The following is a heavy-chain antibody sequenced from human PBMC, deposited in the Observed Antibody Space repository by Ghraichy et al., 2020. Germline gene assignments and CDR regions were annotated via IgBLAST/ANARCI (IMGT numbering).Heavy chain of an antibody. CDR1: GFSFPSSA. Sequence: SVKVSCKASGFSFPSSAVQWVRQARGQRLEWIGWIVVGSGDTSYAQKFQDRVSITRDLSTDTAYMELTTLRSEDTAVYFCAADPYHCSTDSCRYYFFYGTDVWGQGTTVTVSS. CDR3: AADPYHCSTDSCRYYFFYGTDV. CDR2: IVVGSGDT. J-gene: IGHJ6*02. D-gene: IGHD2-15*01. V-gene: IGHV1-58*01.